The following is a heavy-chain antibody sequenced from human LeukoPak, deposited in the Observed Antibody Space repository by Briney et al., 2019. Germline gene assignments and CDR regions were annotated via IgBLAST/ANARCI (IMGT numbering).Heavy chain of an antibody. CDR2: IYSGGST. J-gene: IGHJ3*02. CDR3: ARDRDSSVDDAFDI. CDR1: GFTVSSNY. Sequence: GGSLRLSCAASGFTVSSNYMSWVRQAPGKGLEWVSVIYSGGSTYYTDSVKGRFTISRDNSNNTVFLQMNSLRAEDTAVYFCARDRDSSVDDAFDIWGQGTMVTVSS. D-gene: IGHD3-22*01. V-gene: IGHV3-53*01.